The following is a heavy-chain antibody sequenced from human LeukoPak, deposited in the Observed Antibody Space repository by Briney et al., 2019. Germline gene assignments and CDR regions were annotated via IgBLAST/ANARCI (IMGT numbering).Heavy chain of an antibody. CDR2: INPHSGGT. Sequence: GASVKVSCKASGYTFTGYYMHWVRQAPGQGLEWMGWINPHSGGTNYAQKFQGRVTTTRDTSISTAYMELSRLRSDDTAVYYCARIWGIVGATSALLGRAFDIWGQGTMVTVSS. V-gene: IGHV1-2*02. J-gene: IGHJ3*02. D-gene: IGHD1-26*01. CDR3: ARIWGIVGATSALLGRAFDI. CDR1: GYTFTGYY.